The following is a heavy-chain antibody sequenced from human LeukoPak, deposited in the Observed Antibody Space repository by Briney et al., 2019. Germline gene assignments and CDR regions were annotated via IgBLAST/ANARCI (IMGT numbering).Heavy chain of an antibody. CDR2: ISGSGGST. CDR1: GFTFSRYV. Sequence: PGGSLRLSCAASGFTFSRYVMSWVRQAPGKGLEWVSAISGSGGSTYHADSVKGRFTISRDNSKNTLYLQMNSLRAEDTAIYYCAKVRWGLLTTSFDYWGQGTLVTVSS. CDR3: AKVRWGLLTTSFDY. J-gene: IGHJ4*02. D-gene: IGHD1-26*01. V-gene: IGHV3-23*01.